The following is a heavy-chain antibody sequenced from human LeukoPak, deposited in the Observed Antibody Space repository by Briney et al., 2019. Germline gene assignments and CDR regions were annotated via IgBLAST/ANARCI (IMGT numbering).Heavy chain of an antibody. Sequence: PGGSLRLSCAASGLTFSNFWMHWVRQTPEKGLVWVSRINPDGSDTIYADSVKGRFTIFRDNAKNTLYLHMNSLRVEDTAVYYCASSPNTVATTDYWGQGTLVTVSS. CDR2: INPDGSDT. D-gene: IGHD4-17*01. CDR3: ASSPNTVATTDY. CDR1: GLTFSNFW. J-gene: IGHJ4*02. V-gene: IGHV3-74*01.